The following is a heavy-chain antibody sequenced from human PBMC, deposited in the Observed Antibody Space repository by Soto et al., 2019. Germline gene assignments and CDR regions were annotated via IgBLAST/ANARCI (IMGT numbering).Heavy chain of an antibody. V-gene: IGHV4-59*01. CDR2: VFHSGNT. Sequence: SETLSLTCNVSGGSISSYYWSWIRQPPGKGLEWIGSVFHSGNTNYSPSLKSRATISVDTSQNRVSLKLTSVSAGDTGGYDCARLIQGGPLVPFTPWGQGTLVTVPS. CDR1: GGSISSYY. J-gene: IGHJ5*02. CDR3: ARLIQGGPLVPFTP. D-gene: IGHD6-6*01.